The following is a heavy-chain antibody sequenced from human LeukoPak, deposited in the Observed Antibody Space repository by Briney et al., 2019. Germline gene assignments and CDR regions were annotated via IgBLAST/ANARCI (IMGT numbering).Heavy chain of an antibody. V-gene: IGHV4-34*01. CDR2: INHSGST. CDR1: GGSFSGYY. CDR3: ARGQYHDFWSGYAGKFDY. D-gene: IGHD3-3*01. J-gene: IGHJ4*02. Sequence: TSETLSLTCAVYGGSFSGYYWSWIRQPPGKGLEWIGEINHSGSTNYNPSLKSRVTISVDTSKNQFSLKLSSVTAADTAVYYCARGQYHDFWSGYAGKFDYWGQGTLVTVSS.